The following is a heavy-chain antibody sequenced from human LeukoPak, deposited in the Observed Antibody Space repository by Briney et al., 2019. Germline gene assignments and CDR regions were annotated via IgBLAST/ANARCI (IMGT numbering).Heavy chain of an antibody. V-gene: IGHV3-7*01. J-gene: IGHJ4*02. CDR2: IKQDGSEK. D-gene: IGHD5-18*01. CDR3: ARVGYSWDFDY. CDR1: GFTFNNYW. Sequence: PGGSLRLSCAASGFTFNNYWMSWVRQAPGKGLEWVANIKQDGSEKYYVDSVKGRFTISRDNAKNSLYLQMNSLRAEDTAMYYCARVGYSWDFDYWGQGTLVTVSS.